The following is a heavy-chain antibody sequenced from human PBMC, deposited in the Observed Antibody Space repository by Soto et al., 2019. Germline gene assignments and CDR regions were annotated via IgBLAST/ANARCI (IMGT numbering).Heavy chain of an antibody. V-gene: IGHV3-72*01. Sequence: GGSLRLSCEASGFIFNDDFLDWVRQAPGKGLEWIGRIRDKTNRYTTEYAASVKGRFTISRDDSKKSLYLQMNSLKTEDTAVYYCARSPRGVAPEDSWGHGTLVNVSS. CDR1: GFIFNDDF. J-gene: IGHJ5*01. CDR3: ARSPRGVAPEDS. D-gene: IGHD3-10*01. CDR2: IRDKTNRYTT.